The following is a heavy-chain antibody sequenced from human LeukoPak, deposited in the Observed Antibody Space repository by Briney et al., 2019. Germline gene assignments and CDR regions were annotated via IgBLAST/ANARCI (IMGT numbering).Heavy chain of an antibody. V-gene: IGHV4-39*01. D-gene: IGHD6-19*01. Sequence: SETLSLTCTVSGASISSSDYYWGWIRQPPGKGLEWIGSLYSGRLTYYNPSLKSRVTISVDTSKNQFSLKVTSVTAADTAVYSCASGGYSSGWYGSFDIWGQWTVVTVSS. CDR1: GASISSSDYY. CDR3: ASGGYSSGWYGSFDI. J-gene: IGHJ3*02. CDR2: LYSGRLT.